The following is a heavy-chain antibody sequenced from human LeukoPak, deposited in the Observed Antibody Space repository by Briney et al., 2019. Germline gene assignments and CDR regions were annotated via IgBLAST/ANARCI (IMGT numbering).Heavy chain of an antibody. Sequence: SETLSLNCTVSGGSINSYYWSWIRQPPGNGLEGIGYIYYSGSTNYNPSLKSRVTISVDTSKNQFSLKLSSVTAADTDVYYCARGGGQYYDILTGYHTNWFDPWGQGTLVTVSS. D-gene: IGHD3-9*01. CDR1: GGSINSYY. CDR3: ARGGGQYYDILTGYHTNWFDP. CDR2: IYYSGST. J-gene: IGHJ5*02. V-gene: IGHV4-59*01.